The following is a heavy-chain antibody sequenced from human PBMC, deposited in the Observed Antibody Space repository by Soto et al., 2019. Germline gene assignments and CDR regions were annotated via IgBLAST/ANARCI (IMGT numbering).Heavy chain of an antibody. CDR1: GFTFSSYG. V-gene: IGHV3-33*01. D-gene: IGHD4-17*01. J-gene: IGHJ4*02. CDR3: VREAGDYLKYYFDY. Sequence: QVQLVESGGGVVQPGRSLRLSCAASGFTFSSYGMHWVRQAPGKGLEWVAVIWYDGSNKYYADSVKGRFTISRDNSKNTLYLQMNSLRAEDTAVYYCVREAGDYLKYYFDYWGQGTLVTVSS. CDR2: IWYDGSNK.